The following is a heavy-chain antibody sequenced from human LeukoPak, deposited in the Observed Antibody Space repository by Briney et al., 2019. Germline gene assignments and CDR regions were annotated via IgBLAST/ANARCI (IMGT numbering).Heavy chain of an antibody. CDR2: INSDGSST. D-gene: IGHD6-25*01. Sequence: GGSLRLSCAASGFTFSSYWMHWVRQAPGKGLVWVSRINSDGSSTNYADSVKGRFTISRDNAKNTLYLQVNSLRAEDTAVYFCARANIAAAIHDYWGQGALVTVSS. CDR3: ARANIAAAIHDY. J-gene: IGHJ4*02. CDR1: GFTFSSYW. V-gene: IGHV3-74*01.